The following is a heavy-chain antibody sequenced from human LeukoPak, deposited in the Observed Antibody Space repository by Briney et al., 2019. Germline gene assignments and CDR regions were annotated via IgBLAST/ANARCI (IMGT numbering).Heavy chain of an antibody. CDR2: IYYSGST. J-gene: IGHJ3*02. CDR1: GGSISSGDYY. V-gene: IGHV4-30-4*01. D-gene: IGHD6-13*01. CDR3: ARDFRGPAAAGIGDAFDI. Sequence: PSQTLSLTCTVSGGSISSGDYYWSWIRQPPGKGLEWIGYIYYSGSTYYNPSLKSRATISIDTSKNQFSLKLSSVTATDTAVYYCARDFRGPAAAGIGDAFDIWGQGTMVTVSS.